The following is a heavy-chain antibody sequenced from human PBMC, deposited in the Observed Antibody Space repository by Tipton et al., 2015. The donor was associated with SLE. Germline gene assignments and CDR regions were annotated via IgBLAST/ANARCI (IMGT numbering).Heavy chain of an antibody. CDR3: ATFSQSRLFDY. J-gene: IGHJ4*02. D-gene: IGHD3-3*02. CDR2: IYYSGST. Sequence: TLSLTCTVSGGSISSINYFWGWFRQPPGKGLEWSGTIYYSGSTYYNLSLKSRVTISVDTSRNQFSLRLISVTAADTAVYYCATFSQSRLFDYWGQGRLVTVSS. V-gene: IGHV4-39*07. CDR1: GGSISSINYF.